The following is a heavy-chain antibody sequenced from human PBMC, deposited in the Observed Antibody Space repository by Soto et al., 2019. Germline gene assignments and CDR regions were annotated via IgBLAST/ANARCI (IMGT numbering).Heavy chain of an antibody. Sequence: ASVKVSCKASGYTFTRHDINWIRQATGQGLEWIGWVNPNSGNTGYAQKFQGRVTMTRDTSTTTAYMELSSLRSEDTAIYYCAREGLYGSSQDNTFDIWGQGTMVTVSS. D-gene: IGHD6-13*01. V-gene: IGHV1-8*01. CDR1: GYTFTRHD. CDR2: VNPNSGNT. J-gene: IGHJ3*02. CDR3: AREGLYGSSQDNTFDI.